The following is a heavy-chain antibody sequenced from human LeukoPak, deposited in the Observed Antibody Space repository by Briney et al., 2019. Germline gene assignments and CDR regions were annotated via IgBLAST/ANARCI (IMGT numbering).Heavy chain of an antibody. Sequence: PSETLSLTCTVSGGSISSGSDYCSWVRQPAGKGLEWIGRSYSSGSTNYNPSLKSRVSISVDTSKNQFSLKLSSVTPADTAVYYCARVDYDSSGYFDYWGQGTLVTVSS. CDR3: ARVDYDSSGYFDY. D-gene: IGHD3-22*01. CDR1: GGSISSGSDY. J-gene: IGHJ4*02. CDR2: SYSSGST. V-gene: IGHV4-61*02.